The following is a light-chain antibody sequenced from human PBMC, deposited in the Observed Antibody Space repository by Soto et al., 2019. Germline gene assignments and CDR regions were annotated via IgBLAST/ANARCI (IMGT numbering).Light chain of an antibody. CDR1: HDVRSW. Sequence: DIQMTPSPSSVSASVGDRVTTSCRASHDVRSWLDWYQQKPGKAPNLLSYGASTLQSGVPSRFSGTGSETDFTLTISSLQPEDFATYYCQQANGVPWTFGQGTKVEIK. CDR2: GAS. J-gene: IGKJ1*01. CDR3: QQANGVPWT. V-gene: IGKV1-12*02.